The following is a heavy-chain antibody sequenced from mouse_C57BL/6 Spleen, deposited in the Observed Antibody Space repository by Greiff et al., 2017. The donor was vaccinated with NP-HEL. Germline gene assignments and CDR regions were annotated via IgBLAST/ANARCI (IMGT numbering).Heavy chain of an antibody. D-gene: IGHD1-1*01. Sequence: VQLQQSGAELVKPGASVKLSCTASGFNIKDYYMHWVKQRTEQGLEWIGRIDPEDGENKYAPKFQGKATITADTSSNTAYLQLSSLTSEDTAVYYCARYYYGSSDYFDYWGQGTTLTVSS. V-gene: IGHV14-2*01. CDR3: ARYYYGSSDYFDY. CDR2: IDPEDGEN. J-gene: IGHJ2*01. CDR1: GFNIKDYY.